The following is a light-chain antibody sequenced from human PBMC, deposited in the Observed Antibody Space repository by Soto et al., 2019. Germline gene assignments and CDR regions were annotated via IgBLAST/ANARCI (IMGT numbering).Light chain of an antibody. V-gene: IGKV1-5*03. J-gene: IGKJ1*01. CDR1: QSISSW. CDR2: KAS. Sequence: DIQMTQSPSTLSASVGDRVTITCRASQSISSWLAWYQQKPGKATKLLIYKASSLETGVPSRFSGSGSGTEFTLTISSLRPDDFATYYCQQYNSYSWTFGQGTKVEIK. CDR3: QQYNSYSWT.